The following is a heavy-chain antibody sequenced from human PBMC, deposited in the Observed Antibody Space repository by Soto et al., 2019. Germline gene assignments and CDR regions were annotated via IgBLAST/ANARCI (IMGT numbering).Heavy chain of an antibody. CDR3: AADLRGYSTLDSVRQYYYYGMDV. CDR2: IVVGSGNT. V-gene: IGHV1-58*01. D-gene: IGHD5-18*01. Sequence: ASVKVSCKASGFTFTSSAVQWVRQARGQRLEWIGWIVVGSGNTNYAQKFQERVTITRDMSTSTAYMELSSLRSEDTAVYYCAADLRGYSTLDSVRQYYYYGMDVWGQGTTVTVSS. CDR1: GFTFTSSA. J-gene: IGHJ6*02.